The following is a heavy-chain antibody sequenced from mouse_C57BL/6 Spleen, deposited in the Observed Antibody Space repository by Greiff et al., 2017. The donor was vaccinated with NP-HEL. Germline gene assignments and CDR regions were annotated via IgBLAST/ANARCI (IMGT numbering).Heavy chain of an antibody. V-gene: IGHV1-55*01. CDR3: ARNNYGSSPFAY. D-gene: IGHD1-1*01. CDR2: IYPGSGST. Sequence: QVQLQQPGAELVKPGASVKMSCKASGYTFTSYWITWVKQRPGQGLEWIGDIYPGSGSTNYNEKFKSKATLTVDTSPSTAYMQLSSLTSEDSAVYYCARNNYGSSPFAYWGQGTLVTVSA. CDR1: GYTFTSYW. J-gene: IGHJ3*01.